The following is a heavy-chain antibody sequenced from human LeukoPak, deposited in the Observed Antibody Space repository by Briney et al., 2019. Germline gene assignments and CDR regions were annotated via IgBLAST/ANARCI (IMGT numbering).Heavy chain of an antibody. J-gene: IGHJ5*02. V-gene: IGHV3-23*01. Sequence: PGGSLRLSCAASGFTFSSYAMSWVRQAPAKGLEWVSAISGSGSSTYYADSVKGRFTISRDNSKNTLYLQMNSLRAEDTAVYYCAKGIGYDILTGYYKENWFDPWGQGTLVTVSS. CDR3: AKGIGYDILTGYYKENWFDP. CDR1: GFTFSSYA. D-gene: IGHD3-9*01. CDR2: ISGSGSST.